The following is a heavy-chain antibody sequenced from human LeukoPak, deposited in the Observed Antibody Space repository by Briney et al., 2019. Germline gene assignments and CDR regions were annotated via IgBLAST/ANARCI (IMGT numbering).Heavy chain of an antibody. CDR2: IIPIFGTA. CDR3: ASTDCSSTSCWAYYYYYYMDV. J-gene: IGHJ6*03. CDR1: GGTFSSYA. D-gene: IGHD2-2*01. V-gene: IGHV1-69*13. Sequence: ASVKVSCKASGGTFSSYAISWVRQAPGQGLEWMGGIIPIFGTANYAQKFQGRVTITADESTSTAYMELSSLRSEDTAVYYCASTDCSSTSCWAYYYYYYMDVWGKGTTVTISS.